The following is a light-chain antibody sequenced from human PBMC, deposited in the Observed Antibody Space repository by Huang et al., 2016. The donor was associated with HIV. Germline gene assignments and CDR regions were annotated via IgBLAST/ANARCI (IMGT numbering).Light chain of an antibody. Sequence: EIVLTQSPGTLSLSPGERATLSCRASQSVRSSSLAWYKQKPGQSPRRLIFGASNRATAIPDSVSGSGSATDFTLTISRLEPEDFAVYYCQQYGSSPLTFGGGTKVEIK. J-gene: IGKJ4*01. CDR3: QQYGSSPLT. CDR1: QSVRSSS. V-gene: IGKV3-20*01. CDR2: GAS.